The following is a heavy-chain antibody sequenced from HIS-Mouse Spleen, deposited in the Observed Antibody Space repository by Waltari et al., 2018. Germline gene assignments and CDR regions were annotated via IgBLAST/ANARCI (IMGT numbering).Heavy chain of an antibody. D-gene: IGHD6-13*01. CDR1: GGSISSSSYY. CDR3: AREIPYSSSWYDWYFDL. V-gene: IGHV4-39*07. J-gene: IGHJ2*01. CDR2: ICYSGGT. Sequence: QLQLQESGPGLVKPSETLSLTCTVSGGSISSSSYYWGWIRQPPGKGLEWIGRICYSGGTYSNPSLKSRVTISVDTSKNQFSLKLSSVTAADTAVYYCAREIPYSSSWYDWYFDLWGRGTLVTVSS.